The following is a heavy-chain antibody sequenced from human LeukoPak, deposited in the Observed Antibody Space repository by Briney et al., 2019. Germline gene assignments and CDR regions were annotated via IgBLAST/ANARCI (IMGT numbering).Heavy chain of an antibody. J-gene: IGHJ4*02. Sequence: GGSLRLSCAASGFTFSTYAMYWFRQAPGKGLVWVAVISYDGSTEYYGDSVKGRFTISRDNAKNSLYLQMNSLRAEDTAVYYCARRGTTWYFGYWGQGTLVTVSS. V-gene: IGHV3-30*04. CDR3: ARRGTTWYFGY. CDR1: GFTFSTYA. CDR2: ISYDGSTE. D-gene: IGHD6-13*01.